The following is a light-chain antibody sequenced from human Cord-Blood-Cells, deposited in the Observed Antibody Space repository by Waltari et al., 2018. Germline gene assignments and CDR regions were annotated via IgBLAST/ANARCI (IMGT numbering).Light chain of an antibody. V-gene: IGLV2-14*01. Sequence: QSALTQPASVSGSPGQSTTISCTGTSSDGGGYNYVSWYQQPPGKAPKLMIYDFSKRPSGVSNRFSGSKSGNTASLTISGLQAEDEADYYCSSYTSSSTWVFGGGTKLTVL. J-gene: IGLJ3*02. CDR2: DFS. CDR1: SSDGGGYNY. CDR3: SSYTSSSTWV.